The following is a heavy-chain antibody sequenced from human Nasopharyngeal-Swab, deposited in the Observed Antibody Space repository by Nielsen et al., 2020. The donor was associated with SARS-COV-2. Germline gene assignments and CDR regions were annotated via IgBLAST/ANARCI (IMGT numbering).Heavy chain of an antibody. D-gene: IGHD3-10*01. Sequence: PGKRLEWIGSIYYSGSTYYNPSLKSRVTISVDTSKNQFSLKLSSVTAADTAVYYCARRPPGIGPRAFDIWGQGTMVTVSS. CDR3: ARRPPGIGPRAFDI. J-gene: IGHJ3*02. V-gene: IGHV4-39*01. CDR2: IYYSGST.